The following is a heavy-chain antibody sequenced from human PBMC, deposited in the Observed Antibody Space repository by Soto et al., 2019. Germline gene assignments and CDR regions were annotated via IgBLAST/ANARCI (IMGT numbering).Heavy chain of an antibody. D-gene: IGHD3-10*01. Sequence: ASVKVSCKVSGYTLTELSMHWVRQAPGKGLEWMGGFDPEDGETIYAQKFQGRVTMTEDTSTDTAYMELGSLRSEDTAVYYCATFEAPMVRGVMMAWHSYGRGPGAEYFQHWGQGTLVTVSS. CDR2: FDPEDGET. CDR1: GYTLTELS. CDR3: ATFEAPMVRGVMMAWHSYGRGPGAEYFQH. J-gene: IGHJ1*01. V-gene: IGHV1-24*01.